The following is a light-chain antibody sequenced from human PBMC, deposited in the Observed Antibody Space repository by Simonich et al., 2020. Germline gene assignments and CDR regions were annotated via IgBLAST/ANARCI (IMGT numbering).Light chain of an antibody. CDR2: WAS. V-gene: IGKV4-1*01. J-gene: IGKJ1*01. CDR3: QQYYSTPET. CDR1: QSFLYSSNNKNY. Sequence: DIVMTQSPDSLAVSLGERATINCKSSQSFLYSSNNKNYLAWYQQKPGQPPKLLIYWASPRESGVPDRFSGSGSGTDFTLTISSLQAEDVAVYYCQQYYSTPETFGQGTKVEIK.